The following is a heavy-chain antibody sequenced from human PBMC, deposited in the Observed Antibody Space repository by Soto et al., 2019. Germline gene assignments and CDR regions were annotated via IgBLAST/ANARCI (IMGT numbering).Heavy chain of an antibody. CDR1: GGSINIYY. CDR2: MYYSGST. CDR3: ARHRGYSSSYYYYYYMYV. J-gene: IGHJ6*03. D-gene: IGHD6-6*01. V-gene: IGHV4-59*08. Sequence: SETLSLTCTVSGGSINIYYWSWIRQPPGKGLEWIGYMYYSGSTNYNPSLKSRVTISVDTSKNQFSLKLSSVTAADTAVYYCARHRGYSSSYYYYYYMYVWGKGTTVTGSS.